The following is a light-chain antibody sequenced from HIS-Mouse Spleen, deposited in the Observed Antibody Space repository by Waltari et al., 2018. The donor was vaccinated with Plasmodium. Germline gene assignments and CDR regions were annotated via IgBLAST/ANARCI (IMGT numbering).Light chain of an antibody. CDR3: QQYYSYLLT. V-gene: IGKV1-8*01. J-gene: IGKJ4*01. Sequence: AIRMTQSPSSFSASTGDRVTIPCRASQGISSYLAWYQQKPGKAPKLLIYDASTLQSGVPSRFSGSGSGTDFTLTISCLQSEDFATYYCQQYYSYLLTFGGGTKVEIK. CDR1: QGISSY. CDR2: DAS.